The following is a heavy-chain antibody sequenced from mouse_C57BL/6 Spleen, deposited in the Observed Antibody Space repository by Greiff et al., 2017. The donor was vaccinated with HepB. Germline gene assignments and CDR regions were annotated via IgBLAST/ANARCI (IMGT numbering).Heavy chain of an antibody. J-gene: IGHJ3*01. CDR3: AREETVLFAY. CDR2: IYPGDGDT. CDR1: GYAFSSSW. Sequence: VQLQESGPELVKPGASVKISCKASGYAFSSSWMNWVKQRPGKGLEWIGRIYPGDGDTNYNGKFKGKATLTADKSSSTAYMQLSSLTSEDSAVYFCAREETVLFAYWGQVTLVTVSA. V-gene: IGHV1-82*01.